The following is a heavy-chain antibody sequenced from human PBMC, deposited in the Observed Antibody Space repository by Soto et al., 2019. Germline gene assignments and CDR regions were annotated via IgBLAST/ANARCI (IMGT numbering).Heavy chain of an antibody. V-gene: IGHV1-58*01. D-gene: IGHD6-6*01. J-gene: IGHJ6*02. Sequence: SVKVSCKASGFTFTSSAVQWVRQARGQRLEWIGWIVVGSGNTNYAQRFQERVTITRDMSTSTAYMELSSLRSEDTAVYYCAADRYSSSSGYYYGMHVWGQGTTVTVYS. CDR2: IVVGSGNT. CDR3: AADRYSSSSGYYYGMHV. CDR1: GFTFTSSA.